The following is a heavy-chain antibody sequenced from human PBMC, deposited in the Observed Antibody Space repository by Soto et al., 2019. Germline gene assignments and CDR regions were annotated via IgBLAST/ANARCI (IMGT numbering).Heavy chain of an antibody. CDR3: ARDRYSSGWYDLDY. J-gene: IGHJ4*02. V-gene: IGHV3-33*01. Sequence: QVQLVDSGGGVVQPGRSLRLSCAASGFTFSSYGMHWVRQAPGKGLEWVAVIWYDGSYKYYADSVKGRFTISRDNSKNTLSLQMNSLRAEDTAVYYCARDRYSSGWYDLDYWGQGTLVTVSS. D-gene: IGHD6-19*01. CDR1: GFTFSSYG. CDR2: IWYDGSYK.